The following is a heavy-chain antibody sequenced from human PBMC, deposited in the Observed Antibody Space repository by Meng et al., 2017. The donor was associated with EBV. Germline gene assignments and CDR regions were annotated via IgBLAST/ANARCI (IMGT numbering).Heavy chain of an antibody. V-gene: IGHV1-46*01. Sequence: QVQRVQCGAEVKKPGASVKVSCKASGYTFTSYYLHWVRQAPGQGLEWMGIIVPAGGNTNYAQKFRGRFTMTRDTSTSTVYMDLSILTSEDTAVYYCVRELVGGTFDYWGQGTLVTVSS. CDR3: VRELVGGTFDY. CDR1: GYTFTSYY. CDR2: IVPAGGNT. D-gene: IGHD1/OR15-1a*01. J-gene: IGHJ4*02.